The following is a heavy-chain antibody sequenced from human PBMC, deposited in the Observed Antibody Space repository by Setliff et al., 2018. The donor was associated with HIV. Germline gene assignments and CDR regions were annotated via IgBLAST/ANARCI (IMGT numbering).Heavy chain of an antibody. CDR2: IKQDGSKK. J-gene: IGHJ4*02. D-gene: IGHD5-18*01. CDR3: AREWDTDMAHLDY. V-gene: IGHV3-7*01. CDR1: GFIFSNSW. Sequence: GGSLRLSCAASGFIFSNSWMSWVRQAPGKGLEWVANIKQDGSKKNYVESVKGRLTISRDNAKNSLYLQMNSLRAEDTAVYYCAREWDTDMAHLDYWGQGTMVTVSS.